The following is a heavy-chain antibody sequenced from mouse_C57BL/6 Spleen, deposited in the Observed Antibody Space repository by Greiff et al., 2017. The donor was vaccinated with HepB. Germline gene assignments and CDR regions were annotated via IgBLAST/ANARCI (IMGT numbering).Heavy chain of an antibody. D-gene: IGHD3-1*01. Sequence: VQLQQSGAELVRPGASVTLSCKASGYTFTDYEMHWVKQTPVHGLEWIGAIDPETGGTAYNQKFKGKAILTADKSSSTAYMELRSLTSEDSAVYYCTRSPSAYADYWGQGTTLTVSS. CDR1: GYTFTDYE. J-gene: IGHJ2*01. CDR3: TRSPSAYADY. CDR2: IDPETGGT. V-gene: IGHV1-15*01.